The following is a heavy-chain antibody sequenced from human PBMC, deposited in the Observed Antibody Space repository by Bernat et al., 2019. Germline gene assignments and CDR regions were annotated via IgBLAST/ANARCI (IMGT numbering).Heavy chain of an antibody. CDR1: GFTFSSYG. CDR2: ISYDGSNK. J-gene: IGHJ4*02. CDR3: AKDYGDSGSFDY. D-gene: IGHD4-17*01. V-gene: IGHV3-30*18. Sequence: QVQLVESGGGVVQPGGSLRLSCAASGFTFSSYGMHWVRQAPGKGLEWVAVISYDGSNKYYADSVKGRFTISRDNSKNTLYLQMNSLRAEDTAVYYCAKDYGDSGSFDYWGQGTLVTVSS.